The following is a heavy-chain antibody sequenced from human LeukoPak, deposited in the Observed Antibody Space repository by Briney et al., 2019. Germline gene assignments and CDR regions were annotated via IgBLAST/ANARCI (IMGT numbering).Heavy chain of an antibody. CDR2: ISHEGSNQ. Sequence: GRSLRLSCAASGLTFSSYGMHWVRQAPGKGLEWVAVISHEGSNQYYGDSVKGRFTISRDNSKNMVYLQMNSLRAEDTAVYYCARTREQWQVLDYWGQGTLVTVSS. CDR1: GLTFSSYG. V-gene: IGHV3-30*03. D-gene: IGHD6-19*01. CDR3: ARTREQWQVLDY. J-gene: IGHJ4*02.